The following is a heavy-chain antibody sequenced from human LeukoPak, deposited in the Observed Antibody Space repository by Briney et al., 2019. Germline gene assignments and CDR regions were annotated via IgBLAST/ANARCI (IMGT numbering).Heavy chain of an antibody. D-gene: IGHD3-10*01. J-gene: IGHJ4*02. CDR3: ARGRRPRMVRGVIIDY. V-gene: IGHV4-34*01. CDR2: INHSGST. CDR1: GGSFSGYY. Sequence: SETLSLTCAVYGGSFSGYYWSWIRQAPGKGLEWIREINHSGSTNYNPSLKSRVTISVDTSKNQFSLKLSSVTAADTAVYYCARGRRPRMVRGVIIDYWGQGTLVTVSS.